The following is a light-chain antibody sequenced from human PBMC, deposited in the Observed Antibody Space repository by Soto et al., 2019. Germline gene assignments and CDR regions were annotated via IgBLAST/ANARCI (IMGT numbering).Light chain of an antibody. J-gene: IGKJ4*01. CDR2: WAS. V-gene: IGKV4-1*01. Sequence: DIVMTQSPDSLAVSLGERATINCKSSQSLLSENRDYLGWHQQKPGQPPKLLISWASMRESGVPDRFSASGSGTDFTLTISSLQAEDVPVYYCQQHYSAPLTFGGGTKVELK. CDR3: QQHYSAPLT. CDR1: QSLLSENRDY.